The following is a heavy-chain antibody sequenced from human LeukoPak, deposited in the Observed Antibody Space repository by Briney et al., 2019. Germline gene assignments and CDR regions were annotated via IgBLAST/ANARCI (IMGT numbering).Heavy chain of an antibody. CDR3: ARGAYYDFWSGYYNFDY. D-gene: IGHD3-3*01. J-gene: IGHJ4*02. Sequence: PGGSLRLSCAAPGFTFSSYAMSWVRQAPGKGLEWVSAISGSGGSTYYADSVKGRFTISRDNSKNTLYLQMNSLRAEDTAVYYCARGAYYDFWSGYYNFDYWGQGTLVTVSS. V-gene: IGHV3-23*01. CDR2: ISGSGGST. CDR1: GFTFSSYA.